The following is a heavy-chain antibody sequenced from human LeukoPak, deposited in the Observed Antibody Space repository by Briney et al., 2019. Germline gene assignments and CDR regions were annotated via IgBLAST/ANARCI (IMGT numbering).Heavy chain of an antibody. CDR1: GFTFSSNS. CDR3: ARGSSNFYFDY. Sequence: GGSLRLSCAASGFTFSSNSMNWVRQAPGKGLEWVSYISSSSDTIYYADSVKGQFTISRDNAKNSLYLQVNSLRAEDTAVYYCARGSSNFYFDYWGQGTLVTVSS. CDR2: ISSSSDTI. V-gene: IGHV3-48*04. D-gene: IGHD2-2*01. J-gene: IGHJ4*02.